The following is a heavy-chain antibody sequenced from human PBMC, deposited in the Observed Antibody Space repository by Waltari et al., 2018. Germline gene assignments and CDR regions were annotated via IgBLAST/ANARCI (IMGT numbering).Heavy chain of an antibody. V-gene: IGHV4-59*01. Sequence: QVQLQESGPGLVKPSETLSLTCTVSGGSISSYYWSWIRQPPGKGLEWIGYIYYSGSSNYSPSLKSRVTISVDTSKNQFSLKLSSVTAADTAVYYCARDGKGAGYDYWGQGTLVTVSS. D-gene: IGHD1-26*01. CDR1: GGSISSYY. CDR3: ARDGKGAGYDY. CDR2: IYYSGSS. J-gene: IGHJ4*02.